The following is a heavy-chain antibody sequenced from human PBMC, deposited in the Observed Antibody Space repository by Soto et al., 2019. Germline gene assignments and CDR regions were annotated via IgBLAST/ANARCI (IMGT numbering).Heavy chain of an antibody. CDR3: ARDLPYYYGSGSYYDE. CDR1: GFTFSSYA. Sequence: GGSLRLSCAASGFTFSSYAMHWVRQAPGKGLEWVAVISYDGSNKYYADSVKGRFTISRDNSKNTLYLQMNSLRAEDTAVYYCARDLPYYYGSGSYYDEWGQGTLVTVSS. V-gene: IGHV3-30-3*01. CDR2: ISYDGSNK. J-gene: IGHJ4*02. D-gene: IGHD3-10*01.